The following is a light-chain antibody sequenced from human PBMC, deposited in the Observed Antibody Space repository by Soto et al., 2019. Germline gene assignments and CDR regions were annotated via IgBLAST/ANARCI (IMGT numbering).Light chain of an antibody. CDR1: QSISSY. J-gene: IGKJ2*01. V-gene: IGKV1-39*01. CDR3: QQSYSTPNT. CDR2: AAS. Sequence: DIQMTQSPSSLSASVGDRVTITCRASQSISSYLNWYQQKPGKAPKLLIYAASSLQSGVPSRFSGCGSGTDFTLTISSLQPEDFATYYCQQSYSTPNTCGQGTKLEIK.